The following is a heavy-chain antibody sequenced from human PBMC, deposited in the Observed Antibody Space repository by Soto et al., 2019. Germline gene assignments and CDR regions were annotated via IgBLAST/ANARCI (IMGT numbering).Heavy chain of an antibody. Sequence: PSETLSLTCTVSGSSISSGDYYWSWILQPPGKGLEWIGYIYYSGSTYYNPSLKSRVTISVDTSKNQFSLKLSSVTAADTAVYYCARVKMATSHFDYWGQGTLVTVSS. CDR1: GSSISSGDYY. J-gene: IGHJ4*02. CDR2: IYYSGST. D-gene: IGHD5-12*01. CDR3: ARVKMATSHFDY. V-gene: IGHV4-30-4*01.